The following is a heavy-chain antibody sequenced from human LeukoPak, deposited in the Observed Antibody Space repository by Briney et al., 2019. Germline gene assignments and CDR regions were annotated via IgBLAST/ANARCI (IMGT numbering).Heavy chain of an antibody. D-gene: IGHD2-21*02. V-gene: IGHV4-39*01. J-gene: IGHJ1*01. CDR2: IYYRGNT. CDR1: GGSISSGIYY. Sequence: SETLSLTCTVSGGSISSGIYYWAWIRQPPGKGLEWIGSIYYRGNTYYNPSLKSRVTISVDTSKNQFSLKLSSVTAADTAVYYCARHPPYCGGDCPGYFQHWGQGTLVTVSS. CDR3: ARHPPYCGGDCPGYFQH.